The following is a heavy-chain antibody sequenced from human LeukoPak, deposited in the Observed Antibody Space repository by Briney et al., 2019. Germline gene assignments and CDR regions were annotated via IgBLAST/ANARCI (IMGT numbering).Heavy chain of an antibody. CDR1: GYTFTSYG. D-gene: IGHD6-6*01. CDR2: ISAYNGNT. V-gene: IGHV1-18*01. Sequence: GASVKVSCKASGYTFTSYGISWVRQAPGQGLEWMGWISAYNGNTNYAQKLQGRVTMTTDTPTSTAYMELRSLRSDDTAVYYCAYSSSGGLHWFDPWGQGTLVTVSS. CDR3: AYSSSGGLHWFDP. J-gene: IGHJ5*02.